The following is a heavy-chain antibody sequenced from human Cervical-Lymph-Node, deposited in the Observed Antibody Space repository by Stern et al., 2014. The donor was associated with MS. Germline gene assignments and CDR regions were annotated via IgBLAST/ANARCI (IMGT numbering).Heavy chain of an antibody. Sequence: QVTLREPGPTLVKPTQTLTLTCTFSGLSLSTSGVGVGWIRQPPGKALEWLALIYWDDDKRYRPSLKSRLTITKDTSKNQVVLTMTNMDPVDTATYYCAHEDTAMVMGYWGQGTLVTVSS. D-gene: IGHD5-18*01. CDR2: IYWDDDK. CDR3: AHEDTAMVMGY. V-gene: IGHV2-5*09. CDR1: GLSLSTSGVG. J-gene: IGHJ4*02.